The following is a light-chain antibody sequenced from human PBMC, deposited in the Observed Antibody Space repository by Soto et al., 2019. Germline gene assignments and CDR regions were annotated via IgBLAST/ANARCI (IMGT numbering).Light chain of an antibody. Sequence: QLVLTQSPSASASLGASVKLTRTLSSGHSNYAIAWHQQQPEKGPRYLMKLNGDGSHSKGDGIPNRFSGSSSGAERYLTISSLQSEDEADYYCQTWGTGIVIFGGGTKLTVL. J-gene: IGLJ2*01. CDR2: LNGDGSH. CDR1: SGHSNYA. V-gene: IGLV4-69*01. CDR3: QTWGTGIVI.